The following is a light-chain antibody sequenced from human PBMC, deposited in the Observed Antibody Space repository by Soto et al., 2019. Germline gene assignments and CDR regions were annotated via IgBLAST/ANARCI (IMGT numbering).Light chain of an antibody. J-gene: IGKJ4*01. CDR2: DAS. V-gene: IGKV1-33*01. Sequence: DIQMTQSPSSLSASVGDRVTITCQASQDISNYLNWYQQKPGKAPKLLIYDASNLETGVPSRFSGRGSGTDFTVTISSQQPEDIATYYCQQYDNLPLTFGGGTKVESK. CDR3: QQYDNLPLT. CDR1: QDISNY.